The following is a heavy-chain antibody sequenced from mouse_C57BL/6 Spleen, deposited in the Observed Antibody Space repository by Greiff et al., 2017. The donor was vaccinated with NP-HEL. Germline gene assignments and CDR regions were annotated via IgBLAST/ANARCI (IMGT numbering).Heavy chain of an antibody. CDR2: IYPGDGDT. D-gene: IGHD1-1*01. J-gene: IGHJ2*01. V-gene: IGHV1-82*01. CDR3: ANTTVVAPYYFDY. Sequence: VMLVESGPELVKPGASVKISCKASGYAFSSSWMNWVKQRPGKGLEWIGRIYPGDGDTNYNGKFKGKATLTADKSSSTAYMQLSSLTSEDSAVYFCANTTVVAPYYFDYWGQGTTLTVSS. CDR1: GYAFSSSW.